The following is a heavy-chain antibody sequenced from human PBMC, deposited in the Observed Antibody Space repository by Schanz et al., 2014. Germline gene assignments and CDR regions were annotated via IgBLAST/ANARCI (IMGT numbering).Heavy chain of an antibody. CDR1: GFAFSSYG. D-gene: IGHD1-26*01. J-gene: IGHJ4*02. Sequence: VQLLESGGGLVQPGGSLRLSCLASGFAFSSYGMNWLRQAPGKGLEWVAFINSDGTKRFYADSVKSRFTISRDNSRNTLYLQMNSLRAEDTAVYYCARDHTTESYYSAGPPIDYWGQGTLLTVSS. CDR3: ARDHTTESYYSAGPPIDY. V-gene: IGHV3-33*08. CDR2: INSDGTKR.